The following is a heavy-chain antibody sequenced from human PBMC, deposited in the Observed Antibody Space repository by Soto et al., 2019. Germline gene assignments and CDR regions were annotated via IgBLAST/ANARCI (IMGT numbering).Heavy chain of an antibody. V-gene: IGHV4-31*03. Sequence: SETLSLTCTVSGVSISSGGYYWSWIRHHPGKGLEWIGYIYYSGSTYYNPSLKSRVTISVDTSKNQFSLKLSSVTAADTAVYYCARYSAASGTYYFDYWGQGTLVTVSS. J-gene: IGHJ4*01. CDR1: GVSISSGGYY. CDR2: IYYSGST. CDR3: ARYSAASGTYYFDY. D-gene: IGHD6-13*01.